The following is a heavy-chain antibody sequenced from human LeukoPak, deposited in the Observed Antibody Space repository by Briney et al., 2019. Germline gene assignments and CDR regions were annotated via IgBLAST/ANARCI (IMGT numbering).Heavy chain of an antibody. Sequence: GGSLRLSCAASGFTFSSYAMSWVRQAPGKGLEWVSATSGSGGSTYYADSVKGRFTISRDNSKNTLYLQMNSLRAEDTAVYYCAKDGTYYYDSSGPPFDYWGQGTLVTVSS. CDR1: GFTFSSYA. CDR3: AKDGTYYYDSSGPPFDY. CDR2: TSGSGGST. J-gene: IGHJ4*02. V-gene: IGHV3-23*01. D-gene: IGHD3-22*01.